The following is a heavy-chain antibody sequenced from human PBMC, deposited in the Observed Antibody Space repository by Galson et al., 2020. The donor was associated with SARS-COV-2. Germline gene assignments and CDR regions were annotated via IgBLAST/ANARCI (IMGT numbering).Heavy chain of an antibody. CDR2: IYYSGST. J-gene: IGHJ6*02. CDR3: ARAANYFYYEMDV. V-gene: IGHV4-61*01. D-gene: IGHD6-13*01. Sequence: PSATLSLTCTVSGGSVSSGRYFWSWIRQPPGKRLEWLAYIYYSGSTNYNPSLKSRVTISIDTSKNQFSLKLSSVTAADTAVYFCARAANYFYYEMDVWGQGTTVTVSS. CDR1: GGSVSSGRYF.